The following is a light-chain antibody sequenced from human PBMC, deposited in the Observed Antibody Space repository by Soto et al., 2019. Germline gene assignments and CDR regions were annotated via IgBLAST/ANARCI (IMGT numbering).Light chain of an antibody. J-gene: IGKJ2*01. CDR2: DAS. V-gene: IGKV3-11*01. Sequence: EIVLTQSPATLSLSPGERATLSCRASQSVSSYLAWYQQKPGQAPRLLIYDASNRATGIPARFSGSGSGTDFTLTISSLEPEDFAVDYCQQHSNWPPYTFGQGTKLEIK. CDR3: QQHSNWPPYT. CDR1: QSVSSY.